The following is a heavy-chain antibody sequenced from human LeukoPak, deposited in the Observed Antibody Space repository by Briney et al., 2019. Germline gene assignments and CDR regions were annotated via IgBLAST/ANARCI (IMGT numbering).Heavy chain of an antibody. D-gene: IGHD5-12*01. CDR2: INTNTGNP. Sequence: GASVKVSCKASGYTFTSYAMNWVRQAPGQGLEWMGWINTNTGNPTYAQGFTGRFVFSLDTSVSTAYLQISSLKAEDTAVYYCAREMVADIVATMAFDYWGQGTLVTVSS. CDR3: AREMVADIVATMAFDY. J-gene: IGHJ4*02. V-gene: IGHV7-4-1*02. CDR1: GYTFTSYA.